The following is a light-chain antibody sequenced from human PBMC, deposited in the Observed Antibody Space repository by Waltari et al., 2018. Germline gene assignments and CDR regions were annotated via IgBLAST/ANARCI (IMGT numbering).Light chain of an antibody. J-gene: IGKJ2*01. V-gene: IGKV1-5*01. CDR3: QQYNTYSPYT. Sequence: DIQMTQSPSSLSVSVGDRVTITCRASQSISSYLNWYQQKPGKAPKLLIYAASSLQSGVPSRFSGSGSGTEFTLTINSLQPDDFATYYCQQYNTYSPYTFGQGTKLEIK. CDR1: QSISSY. CDR2: AAS.